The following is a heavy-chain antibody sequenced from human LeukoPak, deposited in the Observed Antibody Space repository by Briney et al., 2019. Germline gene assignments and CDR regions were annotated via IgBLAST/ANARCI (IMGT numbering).Heavy chain of an antibody. CDR3: ARDLYYYDSSGYHPDAFDI. CDR1: GFTVSSSY. Sequence: GRSLRLSCAASGFTVSSSYMSWVRQAPGKGLEWVSDIYRGGSTYYADSVKGRFTISRGNSKNTLYLQMNSLRAEDTAVYYCARDLYYYDSSGYHPDAFDIWGQGTMVTVSS. V-gene: IGHV3-66*01. J-gene: IGHJ3*02. D-gene: IGHD3-22*01. CDR2: IYRGGST.